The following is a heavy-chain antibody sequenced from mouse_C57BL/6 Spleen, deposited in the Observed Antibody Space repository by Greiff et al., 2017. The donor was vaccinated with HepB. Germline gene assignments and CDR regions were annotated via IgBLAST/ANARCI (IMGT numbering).Heavy chain of an antibody. D-gene: IGHD3-2*02. CDR3: AREGQLRLPAY. CDR2: IYPGDGDT. Sequence: QVQLQQSGPELVKPGASVKISCKASGYAFSSSWMNWVKQRPGKGLEWIGRIYPGDGDTNYNGKFKGKATLTADKSSSTAYMQLSSLTSEDSAVYFCAREGQLRLPAYWGQGTLVTVSA. J-gene: IGHJ3*01. CDR1: GYAFSSSW. V-gene: IGHV1-82*01.